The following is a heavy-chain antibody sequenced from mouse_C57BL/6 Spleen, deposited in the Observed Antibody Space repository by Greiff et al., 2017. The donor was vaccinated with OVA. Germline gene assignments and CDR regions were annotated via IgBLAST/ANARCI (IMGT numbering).Heavy chain of an antibody. CDR2: ISSGGDYI. V-gene: IGHV5-9-1*02. Sequence: EVKVVESGEGLVKPGGSLKLSCAASGFTFSSYAMSWVRQTPEKRLEWVAYISSGGDYIYYADTVKGRFTISRDNARNTLYLQMSSLKSEDTAMYYCTRVDYDGYYAMDYWGQGTSVTVSS. CDR3: TRVDYDGYYAMDY. J-gene: IGHJ4*01. D-gene: IGHD2-4*01. CDR1: GFTFSSYA.